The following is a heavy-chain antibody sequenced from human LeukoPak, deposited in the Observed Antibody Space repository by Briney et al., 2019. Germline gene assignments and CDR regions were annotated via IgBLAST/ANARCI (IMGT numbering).Heavy chain of an antibody. CDR2: IIPIFGTA. J-gene: IGHJ4*02. V-gene: IGHV1-69*05. D-gene: IGHD3-22*01. CDR3: ARGHDCSGYSSDY. Sequence: SVKVSCKASGGTFSSYAISWVRQAPGQGLEWMGGIIPIFGTANYAQKFQGRVTITTDESTSTAYMELSSLRSEDTAVYYCARGHDCSGYSSDYWGQGTLVTVSS. CDR1: GGTFSSYA.